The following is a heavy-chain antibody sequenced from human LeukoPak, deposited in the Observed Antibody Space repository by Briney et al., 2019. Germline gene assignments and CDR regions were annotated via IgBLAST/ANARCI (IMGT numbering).Heavy chain of an antibody. J-gene: IGHJ4*02. CDR3: ARASVENTLRIDDY. Sequence: ASVKVSCKASGYTFTGYYIHWVRQAPGQGLEWMGWINPNSGGTKSAQRFQGRVTMSRDTSTSTAFMELSSLRSDDTAMYYCARASVENTLRIDDYWGQGTLVTVSS. CDR2: INPNSGGT. CDR1: GYTFTGYY. D-gene: IGHD2-15*01. V-gene: IGHV1-2*02.